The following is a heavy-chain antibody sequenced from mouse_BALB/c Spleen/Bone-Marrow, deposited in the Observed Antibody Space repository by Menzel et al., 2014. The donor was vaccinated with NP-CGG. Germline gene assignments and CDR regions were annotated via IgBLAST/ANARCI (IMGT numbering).Heavy chain of an antibody. CDR2: IWAGGST. J-gene: IGHJ3*01. CDR1: EFSLTSYG. V-gene: IGHV2-9*02. Sequence: QVQLKQSGPGLVAPLQSLSITCTVSEFSLTSYGVHWVRQPPGKGLEWLGVIWAGGSTNYNSALMSRLSISKDNSKSXVFLKMDSLQTDDTAMYYCARGGSSRAWFAYWGQGTLVTVSA. CDR3: ARGGSSRAWFAY. D-gene: IGHD1-1*01.